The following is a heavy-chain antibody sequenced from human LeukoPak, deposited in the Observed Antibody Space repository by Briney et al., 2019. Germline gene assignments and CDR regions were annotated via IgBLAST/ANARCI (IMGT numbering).Heavy chain of an antibody. CDR1: GFTFRTYA. CDR3: AKTITPFTTNWDNSPGAFDV. CDR2: LPSGGAP. Sequence: GGSLRLSCAASGFTFRTYAMTWVRQAPGRGLEWVSSLPSGGAPSYADSVRGRFTVSRDNSKNTLYLQMNSLRADDTAVYYCAKTITPFTTNWDNSPGAFDVWGQGTVVTVSS. J-gene: IGHJ3*01. D-gene: IGHD1/OR15-1a*01. V-gene: IGHV3-23*01.